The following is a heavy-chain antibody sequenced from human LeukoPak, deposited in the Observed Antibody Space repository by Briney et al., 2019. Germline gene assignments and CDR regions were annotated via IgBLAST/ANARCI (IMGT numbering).Heavy chain of an antibody. D-gene: IGHD6-13*01. CDR3: ASGRQLGR. CDR2: IKHDESEK. CDR1: GFSFSTYW. V-gene: IGHV3-7*03. J-gene: IGHJ4*02. Sequence: PGGSLRLSCAASGFSFSTYWMSWVRQAPGKGLEWVANIKHDESEKYYVDSVKGRFTISRDNTKNSLYLQMNSLRVEDTAVYYCASGRQLGRWGQGTLVTVSS.